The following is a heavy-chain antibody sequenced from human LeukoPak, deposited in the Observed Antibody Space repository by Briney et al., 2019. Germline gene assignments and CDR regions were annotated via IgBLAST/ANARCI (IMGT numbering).Heavy chain of an antibody. D-gene: IGHD1-7*01. CDR1: GGSISSSSYY. V-gene: IGHV4-39*07. Sequence: PSETLSLTCTVSGGSISSSSYYWGWIRQPPGKGLEWIGSIYYSGSTYYNPSLKSRVTISVDTSKNQFSLKLSSVTAADTAVYYCARGNPALGELDAFDIWGQGTMVTVSS. CDR3: ARGNPALGELDAFDI. CDR2: IYYSGST. J-gene: IGHJ3*02.